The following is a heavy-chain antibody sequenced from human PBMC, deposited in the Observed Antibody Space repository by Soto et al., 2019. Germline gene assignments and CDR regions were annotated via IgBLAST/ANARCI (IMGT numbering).Heavy chain of an antibody. CDR2: ISYDGSDK. J-gene: IGHJ4*02. Sequence: QVQLVESGGGVVQPGRSLRLSCAASGFTFSSYGMHWVRQAPGKGLEWVAVISYDGSDKYYADSVKGRFTISRDNSKNTLYLQMNSLRAEDTAVYYCAKGPHYSTWESGFDYWGQGTLVTVSS. D-gene: IGHD6-13*01. CDR3: AKGPHYSTWESGFDY. CDR1: GFTFSSYG. V-gene: IGHV3-30*18.